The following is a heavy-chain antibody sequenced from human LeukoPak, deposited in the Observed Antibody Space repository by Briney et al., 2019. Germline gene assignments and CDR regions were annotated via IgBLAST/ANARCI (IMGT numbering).Heavy chain of an antibody. CDR3: AREYCSGGSCYSEFFDY. Sequence: GSLRLSCAASGFTFSDYYMSWIRQAPGKGLEWVSYISSSGSTIYYADSVKGRFTISRDNAKSSLYLQMNSLRAEDTAVYYCAREYCSGGSCYSEFFDYWGQGTLVTVSS. CDR1: GFTFSDYY. J-gene: IGHJ4*02. V-gene: IGHV3-11*01. D-gene: IGHD2-15*01. CDR2: ISSSGSTI.